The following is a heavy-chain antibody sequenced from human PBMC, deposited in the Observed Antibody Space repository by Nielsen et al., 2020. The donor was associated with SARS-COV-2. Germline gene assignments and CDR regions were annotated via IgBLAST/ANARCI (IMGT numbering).Heavy chain of an antibody. D-gene: IGHD3-22*01. J-gene: IGHJ4*02. Sequence: GGSLRLSCEGSGYTFSDYYMNWVRQAPGKGLMWVARINSDGSRSAYADAVKGRFTISRDKAENTLYLQMNSLRADDTAVYYCVRVRDDGYYYDTGPFDYWGQGTLVTVSS. CDR1: GYTFSDYY. CDR3: VRVRDDGYYYDTGPFDY. V-gene: IGHV3-74*01. CDR2: INSDGSRS.